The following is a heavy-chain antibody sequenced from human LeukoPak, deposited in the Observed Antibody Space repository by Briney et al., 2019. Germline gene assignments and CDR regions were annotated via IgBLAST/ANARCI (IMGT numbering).Heavy chain of an antibody. CDR3: AKDIGQFGPNLYYYYMDV. V-gene: IGHV3-43*02. CDR1: GFTFDDYA. J-gene: IGHJ6*03. CDR2: ISGDGGST. Sequence: GRPLRLSCAASGFTFDDYAMHWVRQAPGKGLEWVSLISGDGGSTYYADSVKGRFTISRDNSKNSLYLQMNSLRTEDTALYYCAKDIGQFGPNLYYYYMDVWGKGTTVTVSS. D-gene: IGHD3-10*01.